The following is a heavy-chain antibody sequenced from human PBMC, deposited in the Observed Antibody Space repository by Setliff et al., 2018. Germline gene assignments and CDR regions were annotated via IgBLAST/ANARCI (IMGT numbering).Heavy chain of an antibody. Sequence: SETLSLTCTVSSGSISSYYWSWIRQPPGKGLEWIGYIYTSGSTNYNPSLKSRVTISVDTSKNQFSLKLSSVTAADTAVYYCARIAYGSGSYYFDYWGQGTLVTVSS. D-gene: IGHD3-10*01. CDR2: IYTSGST. V-gene: IGHV4-4*08. J-gene: IGHJ4*02. CDR3: ARIAYGSGSYYFDY. CDR1: SGSISSYY.